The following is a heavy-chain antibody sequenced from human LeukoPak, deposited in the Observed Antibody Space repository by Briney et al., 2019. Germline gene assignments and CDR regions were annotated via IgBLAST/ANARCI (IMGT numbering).Heavy chain of an antibody. J-gene: IGHJ6*02. CDR2: INSDGSST. CDR3: ARGEYSSSSPDYYYYYGMDV. CDR1: GFTFSSYW. Sequence: SGGSLRLSCAASGFTFSSYWMHWVRQAPGKGLVWVSRINSDGSSTSYADSVKGRFTISRDNAKNTLYLQMNSLRAEDTAVYYCARGEYSSSSPDYYYYYGMDVWGQGTTVTVSS. V-gene: IGHV3-74*01. D-gene: IGHD6-6*01.